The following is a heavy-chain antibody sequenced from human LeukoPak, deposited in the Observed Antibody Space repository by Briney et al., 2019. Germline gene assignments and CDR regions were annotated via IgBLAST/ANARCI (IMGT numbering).Heavy chain of an antibody. CDR2: LYTNDNT. D-gene: IGHD2-21*02. CDR1: GGSVNSGRYY. CDR3: ARGVVTDDYYMDV. J-gene: IGHJ6*03. V-gene: IGHV4-61*02. Sequence: PSQTLSLTCTVSGGSVNSGRYYWTWIRQPAGKGLEWIGRLYTNDNTNYNPSLESRVSISLDTSKSQFYLQLTSVTAADTAVHFCARGVVTDDYYMDVWGKGTTVTVSS.